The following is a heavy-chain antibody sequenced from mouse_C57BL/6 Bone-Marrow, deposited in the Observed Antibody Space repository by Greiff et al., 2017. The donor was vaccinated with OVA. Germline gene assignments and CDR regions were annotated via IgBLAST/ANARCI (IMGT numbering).Heavy chain of an antibody. J-gene: IGHJ4*01. Sequence: VQLQQSGAELVRPGASVKLSCTASGFNIKDDYMHWVKQRPEQGLEWIGWLDPENGDTEYASKFQGKATITADTSSNTAYLQLSSLTSEDTAVYYCTPYGGYAMDYWGQGTSVTVSS. CDR3: TPYGGYAMDY. V-gene: IGHV14-4*01. D-gene: IGHD1-1*01. CDR1: GFNIKDDY. CDR2: LDPENGDT.